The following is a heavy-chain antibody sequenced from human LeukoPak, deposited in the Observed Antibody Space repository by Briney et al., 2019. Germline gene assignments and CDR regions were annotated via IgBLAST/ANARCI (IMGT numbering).Heavy chain of an antibody. V-gene: IGHV1-69*04. J-gene: IGHJ3*02. Sequence: GASVKVSCKASGYTFTGYYMHWVRQAPGQGLEWMGRIIPILGIANYAQKFQGRVTITADKSTSTAYMELSSLRSEDTAVYYCARGAGIAVAGAFDIWGQGTMVTVSS. CDR3: ARGAGIAVAGAFDI. CDR1: GYTFTGYY. D-gene: IGHD6-19*01. CDR2: IIPILGIA.